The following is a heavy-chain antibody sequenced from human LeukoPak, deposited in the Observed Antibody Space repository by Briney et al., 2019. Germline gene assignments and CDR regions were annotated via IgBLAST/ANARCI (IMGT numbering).Heavy chain of an antibody. J-gene: IGHJ4*02. D-gene: IGHD5/OR15-5a*01. Sequence: GGSLRLSCAASGFTFHNYAIHWARQAPGKGLEWVSLTSGDGITTYFADSVKGRFTISRDNSKSSLFLQMNSLRTEDTALYYCARDHVYGGADYWGQGTLVTVSS. CDR2: TSGDGITT. CDR1: GFTFHNYA. CDR3: ARDHVYGGADY. V-gene: IGHV3-43*02.